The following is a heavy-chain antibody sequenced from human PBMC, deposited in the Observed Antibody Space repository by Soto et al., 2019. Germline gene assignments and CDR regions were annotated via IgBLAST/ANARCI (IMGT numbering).Heavy chain of an antibody. CDR1: GGTFSSYA. D-gene: IGHD3-9*01. J-gene: IGHJ4*02. Sequence: QVQLVQSGAEVKKPGSSVKVSCKASGGTFSSYAISWVRQAPGQGLEWMGGIIPIFGTANYAQKFQGRVTITADASTRTVYMELSSLRSEDTAVYYCARSQAEAYYDILAGYLYGINFDYCGQGTLVTVSS. CDR2: IIPIFGTA. V-gene: IGHV1-69*01. CDR3: ARSQAEAYYDILAGYLYGINFDY.